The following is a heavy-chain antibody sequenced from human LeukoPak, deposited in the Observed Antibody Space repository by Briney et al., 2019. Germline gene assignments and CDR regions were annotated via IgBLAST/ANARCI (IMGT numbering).Heavy chain of an antibody. CDR1: GYTLTELS. CDR3: ATVRWLLFYY. J-gene: IGHJ4*02. Sequence: ASVKVSCKVSGYTLTELSMHWVRQAPGKGLEWMGGFDPEDGETIYAQKFQGRVTMTGDTSTDTAYMELSSLRSEDTAVYYCATVRWLLFYYWGQGTLVTVSS. D-gene: IGHD2-21*02. CDR2: FDPEDGET. V-gene: IGHV1-24*01.